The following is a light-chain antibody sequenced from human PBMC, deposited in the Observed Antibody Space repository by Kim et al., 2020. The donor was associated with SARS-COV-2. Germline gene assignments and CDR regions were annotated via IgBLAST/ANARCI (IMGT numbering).Light chain of an antibody. CDR2: VEGSGNY. J-gene: IGLJ3*02. CDR1: SGHNTNI. V-gene: IGLV4-60*03. Sequence: QPVLTQSSSASASLGSSVRLTCTLSSGHNTNIIAWHQQQPGKAPRYLMKVEGSGNYNKGSVVPDRFSGSSSGSDRYLTISNLQSEDEADYYCETWDSDTRVFGGGTKVTVL. CDR3: ETWDSDTRV.